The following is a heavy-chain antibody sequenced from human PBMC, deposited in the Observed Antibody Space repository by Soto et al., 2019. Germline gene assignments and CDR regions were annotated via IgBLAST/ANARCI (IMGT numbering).Heavy chain of an antibody. CDR2: IFPIFGTA. V-gene: IGHV1-69*13. CDR3: ASVHNSSFRFDP. D-gene: IGHD6-13*01. Sequence: ASVKVSCPASGGSFISSVIRSVRQAPGQGLEWRGGIFPIFGTAHNAQKFLGRVTITADEATSTACMELGSLRAEDPAVYYCASVHNSSFRFDPWGQGTLVTVSS. J-gene: IGHJ5*02. CDR1: GGSFISSV.